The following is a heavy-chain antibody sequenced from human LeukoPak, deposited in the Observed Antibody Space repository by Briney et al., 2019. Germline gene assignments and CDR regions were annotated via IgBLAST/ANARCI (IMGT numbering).Heavy chain of an antibody. CDR1: GYTFTGYY. Sequence: ASVKVSCKASGYTFTGYYMHWVRQAPGQGLEWMGWINPNSGGTNYAQKFQGRVTMTRDTSISTAYMELSSLRSEDTAVYYCARAVAVAGKGYFDYWGQGTLVTVSS. CDR2: INPNSGGT. CDR3: ARAVAVAGKGYFDY. D-gene: IGHD6-19*01. V-gene: IGHV1-2*02. J-gene: IGHJ4*02.